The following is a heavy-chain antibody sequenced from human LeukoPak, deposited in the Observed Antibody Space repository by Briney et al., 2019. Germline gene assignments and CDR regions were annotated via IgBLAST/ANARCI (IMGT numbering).Heavy chain of an antibody. J-gene: IGHJ4*02. Sequence: ASVKVSCKASGYTFTSYDMNWVRQATGQGLEWMGWMSPNSGNTGYAQKFQGRVTMTRNTSISTAYMELSSLRSEDTAMYYCALSLAAAGIGALYWGQGTLVTVSS. D-gene: IGHD6-13*01. CDR3: ALSLAAAGIGALY. V-gene: IGHV1-8*01. CDR2: MSPNSGNT. CDR1: GYTFTSYD.